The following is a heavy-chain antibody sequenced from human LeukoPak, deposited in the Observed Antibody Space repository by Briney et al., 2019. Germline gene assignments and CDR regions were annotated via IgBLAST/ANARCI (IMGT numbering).Heavy chain of an antibody. J-gene: IGHJ6*02. CDR1: GGTFSSYA. V-gene: IGHV1-69*13. CDR2: IIPIFGTA. CDR3: ARGAVARYYYYYGMDV. D-gene: IGHD6-19*01. Sequence: SVKVSCKASGGTFSSYAISWVRQAPGQGLGWMGGIIPIFGTANYAQKFQGRVTITADESTSTAYMELSSLRPEDTAVYYCARGAVARYYYYYGMDVWGQGTTVTVSS.